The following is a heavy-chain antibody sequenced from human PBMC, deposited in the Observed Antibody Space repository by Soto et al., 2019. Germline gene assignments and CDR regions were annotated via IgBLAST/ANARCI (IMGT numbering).Heavy chain of an antibody. J-gene: IGHJ5*02. CDR2: IYYSGST. CDR1: GGSISSYY. D-gene: IGHD2-8*01. Sequence: SETLSLTCTVSGGSISSYYWSWIRQPPGKGLEWIGYIYYSGSTSYNPSLRSRVTISVDTSKNQFSLKLSSVTAADTAVYYCARRPNWFAPWGQGTLVTVSS. CDR3: ARRPNWFAP. V-gene: IGHV4-59*01.